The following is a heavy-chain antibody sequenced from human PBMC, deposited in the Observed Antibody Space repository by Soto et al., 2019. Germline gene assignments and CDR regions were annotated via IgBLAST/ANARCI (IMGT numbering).Heavy chain of an antibody. Sequence: SETLSLTCDVSGASISSYYWSWIRQPPGKGLEWIGYIYYSGNTNYNPSLKSRVTTSVDTSKNQFSLNLTSVTAADTAVYFCARASYGSGNYYAPYYFYAMDVWGHGTTVTVYS. CDR1: GASISSYY. J-gene: IGHJ6*02. CDR3: ARASYGSGNYYAPYYFYAMDV. CDR2: IYYSGNT. V-gene: IGHV4-59*01. D-gene: IGHD3-10*01.